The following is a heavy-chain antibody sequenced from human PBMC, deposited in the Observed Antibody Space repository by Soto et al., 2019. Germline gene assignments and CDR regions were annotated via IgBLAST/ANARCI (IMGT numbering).Heavy chain of an antibody. CDR3: ARRDYDDLKYFDY. Sequence: SETLSLTCTVSGGSISSSSYYWGWIRQPPGKGLEWIGSIYYSGSTYYNPSLKSRVTISVDTSKNQFSLKLSSVTAADTAVYYCARRDYDDLKYFDYLGQGTLVTVSS. V-gene: IGHV4-39*01. J-gene: IGHJ4*02. CDR1: GGSISSSSYY. CDR2: IYYSGST. D-gene: IGHD4-17*01.